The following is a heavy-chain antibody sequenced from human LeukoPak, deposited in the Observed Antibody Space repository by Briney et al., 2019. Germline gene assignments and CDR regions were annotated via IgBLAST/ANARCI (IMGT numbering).Heavy chain of an antibody. CDR1: GFTFSSHA. D-gene: IGHD5-18*01. CDR3: AKVGYTYGYRTPPEYFQH. J-gene: IGHJ1*01. Sequence: RTGGSLRLSCGASGFTFSSHATSWVRQAPGKGLEWVSFIRGSGASTYYADSVKGRFTISRDNSKNRLYLQMNSLRAEDTAVYYCAKVGYTYGYRTPPEYFQHWGQGTLVTVSS. CDR2: IRGSGAST. V-gene: IGHV3-23*01.